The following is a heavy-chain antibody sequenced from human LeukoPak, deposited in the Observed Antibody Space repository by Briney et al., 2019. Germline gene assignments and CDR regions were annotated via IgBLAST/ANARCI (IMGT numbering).Heavy chain of an antibody. J-gene: IGHJ5*02. CDR2: IYYSGST. D-gene: IGHD6-19*01. CDR1: GGSISTDSYY. Sequence: KSSETLSLTCTVSGGSISTDSYYWVWIRQPPGKGLEWVATIYYSGSTYYNPSLKSRVTISIDTSKNQFSLKLSSVTATDTAVYYCARYSSRPSNWFDPWGQGTLATVSS. V-gene: IGHV4-39*01. CDR3: ARYSSRPSNWFDP.